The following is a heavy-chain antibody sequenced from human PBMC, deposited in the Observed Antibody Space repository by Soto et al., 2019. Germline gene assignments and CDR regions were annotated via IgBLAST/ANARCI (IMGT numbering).Heavy chain of an antibody. J-gene: IGHJ6*03. V-gene: IGHV3-15*01. CDR3: TAILVVVVAATPENLDYYYSMDV. Sequence: EVQLVESGGGLVKPGGSLRLSCAASGFIFSNAWMSWVRQAPGKGLEWVGRIKSKTDGGTTDYAAPVKGRFTISRDDSKTTLYLQMNSLKTEDTALYYCTAILVVVVAATPENLDYYYSMDVWGKGTTVTVSS. CDR1: GFIFSNAW. D-gene: IGHD2-15*01. CDR2: IKSKTDGGTT.